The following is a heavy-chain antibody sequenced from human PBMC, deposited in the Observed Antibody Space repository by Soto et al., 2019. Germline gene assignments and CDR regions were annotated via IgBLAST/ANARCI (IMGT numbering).Heavy chain of an antibody. V-gene: IGHV3-23*01. Sequence: GGSLRLSCAASGFTFSSYAMSWVRQAPGKGLEWVSAISGSGGSTYYADSVKGRFTISRDNSKNTLYLQMNSLRAEDTAVYYCAKGPIRFLEWLFSWFDPWGQGTLVTVSS. J-gene: IGHJ5*02. CDR1: GFTFSSYA. CDR2: ISGSGGST. D-gene: IGHD3-3*01. CDR3: AKGPIRFLEWLFSWFDP.